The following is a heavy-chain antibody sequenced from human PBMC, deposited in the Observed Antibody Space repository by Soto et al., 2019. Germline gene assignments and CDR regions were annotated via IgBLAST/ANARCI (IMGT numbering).Heavy chain of an antibody. CDR1: GDLFSRNGVA. V-gene: IGHV6-1*01. CDR3: ARGKYSGVDG. Sequence: SDSLSLTCAISGDLFSRNGVAWNLIRQSPSRGLEWLGRTYYRSKWYNDYAVSVKSRITVNPDTSKNQFSLQLSSVTPEDTAVYYCARGKYSGVDGWGQGTMVTFSS. D-gene: IGHD2-8*02. J-gene: IGHJ3*01. CDR2: TYYRSKWYN.